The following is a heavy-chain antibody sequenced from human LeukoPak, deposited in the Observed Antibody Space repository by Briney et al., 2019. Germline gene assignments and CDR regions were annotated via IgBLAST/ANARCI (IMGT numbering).Heavy chain of an antibody. V-gene: IGHV3-23*01. CDR3: AKVDTMIVVVGFDY. CDR2: VSGSGGST. CDR1: GFTFSSYA. D-gene: IGHD3-22*01. J-gene: IGHJ4*02. Sequence: GGSLRLSCAASGFTFSSYAMSWVGKAPGKGLEWVSAVSGSGGSTYYADSVKGRFTISRDNSKNTLYLQMNSLRAEDTAVYYCAKVDTMIVVVGFDYWGQGTLDTVSS.